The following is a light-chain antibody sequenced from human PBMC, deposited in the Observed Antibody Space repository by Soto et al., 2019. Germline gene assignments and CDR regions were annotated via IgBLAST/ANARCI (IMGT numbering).Light chain of an antibody. V-gene: IGKV3-15*01. Sequence: EIVMTQSPATLSVSPGERATLSCRASQSVSSNLAWYQQKPGQAPSLLIYGASTRATGIPARFSGSGSGTEFTLTISSLQSEDFAVYYCQEYNNWPLTVGGGTKVEIK. CDR1: QSVSSN. J-gene: IGKJ4*01. CDR2: GAS. CDR3: QEYNNWPLT.